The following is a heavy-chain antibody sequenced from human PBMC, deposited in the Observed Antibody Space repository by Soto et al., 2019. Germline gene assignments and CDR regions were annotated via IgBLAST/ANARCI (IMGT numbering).Heavy chain of an antibody. V-gene: IGHV4-39*01. D-gene: IGHD2-21*02. CDR3: ARLGSHKVTATYYYYYYGMDV. CDR1: GGSISSSSYY. CDR2: IYYSGST. J-gene: IGHJ6*02. Sequence: QLQLQESGPGLVKPSETLSLTCTVSGGSISSSSYYWGWIRQPPGKGLEWIGSIYYSGSTYYNPSLKSRVTISVDTSKNQFSLKLSSVTAADTAVYYCARLGSHKVTATYYYYYYGMDVWGQGTTVTVSS.